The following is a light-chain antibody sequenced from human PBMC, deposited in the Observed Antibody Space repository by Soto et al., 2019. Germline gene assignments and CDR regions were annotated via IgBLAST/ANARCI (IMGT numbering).Light chain of an antibody. Sequence: EIVLTQSPGTLSLSPGERATLSCRASQSVSSDYLAWYQLKPGQAPRLLIYDASNRATGIPARFSGSGSGTAFPLTISSLEPEDFAVYYCQQRSNWPPGYTFGQGTKLEIK. CDR3: QQRSNWPPGYT. CDR1: QSVSSDY. V-gene: IGKV3-11*01. J-gene: IGKJ2*01. CDR2: DAS.